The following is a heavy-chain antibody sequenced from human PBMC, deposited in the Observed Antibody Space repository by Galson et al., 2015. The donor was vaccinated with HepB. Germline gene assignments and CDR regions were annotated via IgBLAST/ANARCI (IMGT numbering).Heavy chain of an antibody. Sequence: SLRLSCAASGFTFSSYSMNWVRQAPGKGLEWVSSISSTSRYIYYADSMKGRFTISRDNAKNSLYLQMNSLRAEDTAVYYRARDLFLSFGENSYGMDVWGQGTTVTVSS. CDR3: ARDLFLSFGENSYGMDV. J-gene: IGHJ6*02. CDR2: ISSTSRYI. CDR1: GFTFSSYS. D-gene: IGHD3-10*01. V-gene: IGHV3-21*01.